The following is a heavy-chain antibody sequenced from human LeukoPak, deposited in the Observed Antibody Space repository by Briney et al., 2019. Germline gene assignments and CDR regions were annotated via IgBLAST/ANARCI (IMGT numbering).Heavy chain of an antibody. CDR1: GFTFSSYA. V-gene: IGHV3-64*01. J-gene: IGHJ4*02. CDR3: ARDGFAIGASLRDY. CDR2: ISSNGGST. D-gene: IGHD3-10*01. Sequence: GGSLRLSCAASGFTFSSYAMHWVRQAPGKGLEYVSAISSNGGSTYYANSVKGRFTISRDNSKNTLYLQMGSLRAEDMAVYYCARDGFAIGASLRDYWGQGTLVTVSS.